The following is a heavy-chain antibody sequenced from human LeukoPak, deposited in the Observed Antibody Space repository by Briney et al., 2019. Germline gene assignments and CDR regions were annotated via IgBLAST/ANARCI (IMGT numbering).Heavy chain of an antibody. J-gene: IGHJ3*01. V-gene: IGHV3-23*01. D-gene: IGHD3-22*01. Sequence: GGSLRLSCAASGFTFSSYAMSWVRQAPGKGLEWVSAISGSGGRTYYADSVKGRFTISRDNSKNTLYVQMNSLRAGDTAVYYCAKSSSGFLDVFDLWGQGTMVTVSS. CDR2: ISGSGGRT. CDR3: AKSSSGFLDVFDL. CDR1: GFTFSSYA.